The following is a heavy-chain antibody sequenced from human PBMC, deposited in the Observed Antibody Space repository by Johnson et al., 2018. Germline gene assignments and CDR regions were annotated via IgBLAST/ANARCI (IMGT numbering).Heavy chain of an antibody. CDR3: AKMGGDYVSYYYYYMDV. D-gene: IGHD3-10*02. CDR2: RSGSGGST. CDR1: GFTFSSYA. J-gene: IGHJ6*03. Sequence: EVQLLESGGGLVQPGGSLRLSCAASGFTFSSYAMAWVRQAPGKGLEWVSVRSGSGGSTYYADSVKGRFTLSGDNSKNTLYLQMNSPSAAETAVYYCAKMGGDYVSYYYYYMDVWGRGTTVTVSS. V-gene: IGHV3-23*01.